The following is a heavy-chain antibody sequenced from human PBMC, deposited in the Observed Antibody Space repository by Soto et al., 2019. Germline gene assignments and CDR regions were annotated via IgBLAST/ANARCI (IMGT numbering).Heavy chain of an antibody. CDR3: STALRRDSALGAY. Sequence: EVRLVESGGGSVKPGGSLTLSCAASGFPFIDAWMTWVRQAPGKGLQWIGRIRSNADGGTTDLAAPVRGRFTISRDDSKDTLYLHMNSLEIHDTAVYFCSTALRRDSALGAYWGQGTLVSVSS. CDR1: GFPFIDAW. V-gene: IGHV3-15*01. CDR2: IRSNADGGTT. D-gene: IGHD3-16*01. J-gene: IGHJ4*02.